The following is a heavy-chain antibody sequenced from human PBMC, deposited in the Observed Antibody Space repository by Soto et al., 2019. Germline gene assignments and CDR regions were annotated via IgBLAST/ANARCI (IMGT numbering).Heavy chain of an antibody. D-gene: IGHD3-10*01. CDR1: GGSISSYY. Sequence: QVQLQESGPGLVKPSETLSLTCTVSGGSISSYYWSWIRQPPGKGLAWIGFIFYSGSTSYNPSLIRRVXVSIYTSEYQFSLQLNSVTAADTAVYYCARRVGDPVLSGDSWGQGPLVAVSS. J-gene: IGHJ5*01. V-gene: IGHV4-59*01. CDR3: ARRVGDPVLSGDS. CDR2: IFYSGST.